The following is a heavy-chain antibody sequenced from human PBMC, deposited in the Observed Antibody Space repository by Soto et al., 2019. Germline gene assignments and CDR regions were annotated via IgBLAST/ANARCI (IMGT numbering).Heavy chain of an antibody. V-gene: IGHV1-46*01. CDR2: INPSGGNT. CDR3: AKKGQHPYYYYGMDV. J-gene: IGHJ6*04. Sequence: GASVKVSCKASGYTFTSYYMHWVRQAPGQGLEWMGIINPSGGNTNYAQKYQGRITMTIDTSTTTAYMELGSLTSDDTAVYYCAKKGQHPYYYYGMDVGGKGTTVTVS. D-gene: IGHD6-13*01. CDR1: GYTFTSYY.